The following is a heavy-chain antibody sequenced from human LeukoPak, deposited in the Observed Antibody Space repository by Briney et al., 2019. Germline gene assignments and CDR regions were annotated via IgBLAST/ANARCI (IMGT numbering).Heavy chain of an antibody. CDR1: GDSINSLDL. Sequence: SGTLSLTCTVSGDSINSLDLWSWVRQPPGKGLEWIGEMYLSGTTHSNPSVKSRVTISVDTSKNQFSLKLSSVTAADTAVYYCARDRAPVESYDSSGAFDIWGQGTMVTVSS. J-gene: IGHJ3*02. CDR3: ARDRAPVESYDSSGAFDI. D-gene: IGHD3-22*01. CDR2: MYLSGTT. V-gene: IGHV4-4*02.